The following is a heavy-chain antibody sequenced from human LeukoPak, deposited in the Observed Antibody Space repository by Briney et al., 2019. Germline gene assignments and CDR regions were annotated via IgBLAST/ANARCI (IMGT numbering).Heavy chain of an antibody. CDR3: ARFGRAYFDY. D-gene: IGHD2-15*01. CDR1: GFTFSGFW. Sequence: GGSLRLSCAASGFTFSGFWMHWVRQAPGKGLVWVSCISFDGSDATYADSVKGRFTISRDNAKNSLYLQMNSLRAEDTAVYYCARFGRAYFDYWGQGTLVTVSS. J-gene: IGHJ4*02. CDR2: ISFDGSDA. V-gene: IGHV3-74*01.